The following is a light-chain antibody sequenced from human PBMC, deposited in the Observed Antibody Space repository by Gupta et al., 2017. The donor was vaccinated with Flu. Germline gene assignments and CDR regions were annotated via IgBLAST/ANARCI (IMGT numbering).Light chain of an antibody. J-gene: IGLJ2*01. CDR2: LNSKGIH. CDR1: SGHGSSA. V-gene: IGLV4-69*01. Sequence: QLVLPQSPSASPSLGASVKLTCTLSSGHGSSAIAWHQQQPEMAPRYLMKLNSKGIHSQGDGHPHRFSGSGSAAAPHTTISSLEAEDDDYYDYPTWSTGTVVFGGGTKLTVL. CDR3: PTWSTGTVV.